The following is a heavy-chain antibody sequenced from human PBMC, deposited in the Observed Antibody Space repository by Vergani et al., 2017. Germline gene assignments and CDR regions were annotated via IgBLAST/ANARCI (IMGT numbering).Heavy chain of an antibody. CDR1: GDSIRSGVYY. V-gene: IGHV4-31*03. CDR3: ARAGLPFYAFYMDV. Sequence: QVQLQESGPGLVKPSQTLSLTCTVSGDSIRSGVYYWGWIRQHPGQGLEWIGYIYHTGTTYYNPSLRGRINISVDTSKNQLSLKLTSVTAADPAVYFCARAGLPFYAFYMDVWGKGITVTVSS. D-gene: IGHD2/OR15-2a*01. CDR2: IYHTGTT. J-gene: IGHJ6*03.